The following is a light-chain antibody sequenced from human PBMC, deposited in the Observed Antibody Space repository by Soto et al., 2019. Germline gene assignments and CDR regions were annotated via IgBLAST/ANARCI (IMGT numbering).Light chain of an antibody. CDR2: DTS. J-gene: IGKJ1*01. CDR3: QQYDSSPWT. V-gene: IGKV3-20*01. Sequence: EIVLTQSPGTLALSPGERATLSCRASQSVSSSYLAWYQQTPGQAPRLLVYDTSYRATGVPDRFSGSGSGTDFTLTISRLEPEDSGVYYCQQYDSSPWTFGQGTKVEIK. CDR1: QSVSSSY.